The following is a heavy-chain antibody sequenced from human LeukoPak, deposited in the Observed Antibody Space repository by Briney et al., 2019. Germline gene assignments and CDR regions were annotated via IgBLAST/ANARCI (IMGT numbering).Heavy chain of an antibody. CDR2: ISYSGE. CDR1: GFTFTDYA. Sequence: GGSLRLSGAASGFTFTDYAFHWVRQAPGKGLEWVTIISYSGESYADSVRGRFAISRDNSTNTVCLQMDSLRADDTAMYYCAINHFNQNVFDVWGQGTMVTVSS. V-gene: IGHV3-30*09. CDR3: AINHFNQNVFDV. J-gene: IGHJ3*01. D-gene: IGHD1-14*01.